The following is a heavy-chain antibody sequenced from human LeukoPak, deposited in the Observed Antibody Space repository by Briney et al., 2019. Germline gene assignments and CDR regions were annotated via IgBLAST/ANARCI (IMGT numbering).Heavy chain of an antibody. CDR3: ATVISGMSDYYMDV. Sequence: ASVKVSCKASGYTFTGYYMHWVRQAPGQGLEWMGWINPNSGGTNYAQKFQGRVTMTRDTSISTAYMELSRLRSDDTAVYYCATVISGMSDYYMDVRGKGTTVTVSS. CDR1: GYTFTGYY. D-gene: IGHD1-26*01. CDR2: INPNSGGT. J-gene: IGHJ6*03. V-gene: IGHV1-2*02.